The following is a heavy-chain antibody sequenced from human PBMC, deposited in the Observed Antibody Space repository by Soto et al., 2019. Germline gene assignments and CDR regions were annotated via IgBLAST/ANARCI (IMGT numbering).Heavy chain of an antibody. J-gene: IGHJ3*02. CDR1: GFSLSTKTVG. CDR2: IYWDDDK. CDR3: AHLMITFGGVVADDAFDI. Sequence: SGRTLVNPTQTLTLTCTFSGFSLSTKTVGVAWIRQPPGEALEWLAVIYWDDDKRYSPSLRSRLTVTKDTSRNQVVLTMANMDPVDTATYYCAHLMITFGGVVADDAFDIWGQGTLVTVSS. D-gene: IGHD3-16*02. V-gene: IGHV2-5*02.